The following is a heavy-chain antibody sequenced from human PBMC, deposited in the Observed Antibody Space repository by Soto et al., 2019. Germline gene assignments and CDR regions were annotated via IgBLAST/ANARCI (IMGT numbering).Heavy chain of an antibody. V-gene: IGHV3-30*18. CDR2: ISDDGSNK. CDR3: AKDWYYDFWSGYPKYYFDA. Sequence: QVQLVESGGGVVQPGRSLRLSCAASGFTFSSYGMHWVRQAPGKGLEWGAVISDDGSNKYYADSVKGRFTISRDNAKNTLYLQMNSLRAEDTAVYYWAKDWYYDFWSGYPKYYFDAWGQGTLVTVSS. D-gene: IGHD3-3*01. J-gene: IGHJ4*02. CDR1: GFTFSSYG.